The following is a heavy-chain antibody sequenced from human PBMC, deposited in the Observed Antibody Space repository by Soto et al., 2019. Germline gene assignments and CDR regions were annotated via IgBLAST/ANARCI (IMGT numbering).Heavy chain of an antibody. V-gene: IGHV1-46*03. CDR2: IHPTGGST. CDR3: ARRVLPGYYFDY. D-gene: IGHD3-3*01. Sequence: ASVKVSCKASGYTFTTYFMHWVRQAPGKGLEWIGMIHPTGGSTGYAPKFQGRVTMTRDTSASTDSMELRNLRSEDTAVYYCARRVLPGYYFDYWGQGSLVTVSS. CDR1: GYTFTTYF. J-gene: IGHJ4*02.